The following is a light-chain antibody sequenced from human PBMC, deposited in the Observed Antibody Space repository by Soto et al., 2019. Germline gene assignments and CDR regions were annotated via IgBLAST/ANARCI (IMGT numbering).Light chain of an antibody. J-gene: IGKJ1*01. CDR3: QQYNSYSEA. CDR1: QGIDTS. Sequence: ILLTQSPSSLSASVGDRVTITCRASQGIDTSLAWYQQKPGKAPKLLIYDASSLESGVPSRFSGSGSGTEFTLTISSLQPDDFATYYCQQYNSYSEAFGQGTKVDIK. CDR2: DAS. V-gene: IGKV1-5*01.